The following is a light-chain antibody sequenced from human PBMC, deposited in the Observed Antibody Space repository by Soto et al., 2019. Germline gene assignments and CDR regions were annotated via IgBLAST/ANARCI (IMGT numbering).Light chain of an antibody. Sequence: DIQMTQSPSSLSASVGDRVTITCRASQGISNYVAWYQQRPGKAPKLLIYTASTLQSGVPSRFSGSESATDFTLTISGLQPEDGATYFCQKYDSALLFPFGPGTKVEIK. CDR3: QKYDSALLFP. V-gene: IGKV1-27*01. J-gene: IGKJ3*01. CDR2: TAS. CDR1: QGISNY.